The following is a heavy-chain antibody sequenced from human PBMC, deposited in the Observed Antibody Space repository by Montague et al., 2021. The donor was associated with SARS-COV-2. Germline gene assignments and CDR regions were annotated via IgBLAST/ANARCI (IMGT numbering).Heavy chain of an antibody. D-gene: IGHD3-22*01. CDR3: ARGRIEVSMIVVVLTGGSYYMDV. CDR2: INHSGST. V-gene: IGHV4-34*01. CDR1: GGSFSGHS. J-gene: IGHJ6*03. Sequence: SETLSLTCAVYGGSFSGHSWSWIRQPPGKGLEWIGEINHSGSTNYNPSLKSRVTISVDTSKNQFSLKLPSVTAADTAVYYCARGRIEVSMIVVVLTGGSYYMDVWGKGTTVTVSS.